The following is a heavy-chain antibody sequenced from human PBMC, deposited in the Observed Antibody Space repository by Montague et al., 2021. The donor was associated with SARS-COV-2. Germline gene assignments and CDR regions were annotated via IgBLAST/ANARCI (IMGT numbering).Heavy chain of an antibody. CDR2: IGIDVSSG. Sequence: RLSCAASGITXSTAIMHWFRQTPGKGLEWVAVIGIDVSSGIYADSVXVRFTISRDNAKHIVMLQMNGLTHEDPAVYYCAREGYTSGHAGCIEHWGQGTLVTVSS. D-gene: IGHD6-19*01. J-gene: IGHJ4*02. CDR1: GITXSTAI. V-gene: IGHV3-30*01. CDR3: AREGYTSGHAGCIEH.